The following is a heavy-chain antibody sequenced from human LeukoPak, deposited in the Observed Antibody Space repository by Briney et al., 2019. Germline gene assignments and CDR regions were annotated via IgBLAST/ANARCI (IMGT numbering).Heavy chain of an antibody. CDR2: IYYSVST. Sequence: SETLSHTCTVSGGSISSGDYYWSWIRQPPGKGLEWIGYIYYSVSTYYNPSLKSRVTISVDTSKNQSSLKLSSVTAADTAVYYCARGSGTFDYWGQGTLVTVSS. J-gene: IGHJ4*02. V-gene: IGHV4-30-4*08. CDR3: ARGSGTFDY. D-gene: IGHD1-26*01. CDR1: GGSISSGDYY.